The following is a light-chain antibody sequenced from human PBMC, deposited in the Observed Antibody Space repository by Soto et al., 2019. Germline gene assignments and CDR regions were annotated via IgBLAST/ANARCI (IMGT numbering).Light chain of an antibody. J-gene: IGKJ2*01. Sequence: PGDGATLSCRASQSVDSSYLAWYQQKPGQAPRLLIHGTSNRASGIPDRFSGSGSGTDFTLTISRLEPEDFAVYYCQQYGTAPYTFGQGTTLEYK. V-gene: IGKV3-20*01. CDR1: QSVDSSY. CDR2: GTS. CDR3: QQYGTAPYT.